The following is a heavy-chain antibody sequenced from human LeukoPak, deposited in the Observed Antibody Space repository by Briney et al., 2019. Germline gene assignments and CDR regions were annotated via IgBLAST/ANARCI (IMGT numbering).Heavy chain of an antibody. CDR1: GFTFSSYG. Sequence: PGRSLRLSCAASGFTFSSYGMHWVRQAPGKGLEWVAVIWYDGSNKYYADSVKGRFTTSRDNSKNTLYLQMNSLRAEDTAVYYLAKDPKDSNRWDVRGFDYWGQGTLVTVSS. J-gene: IGHJ4*02. CDR3: AKDPKDSNRWDVRGFDY. CDR2: IWYDGSNK. V-gene: IGHV3-33*06. D-gene: IGHD6-13*01.